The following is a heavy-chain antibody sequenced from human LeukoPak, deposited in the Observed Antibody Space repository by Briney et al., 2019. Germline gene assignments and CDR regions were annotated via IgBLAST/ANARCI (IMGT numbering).Heavy chain of an antibody. CDR2: INPNSGGT. CDR3: AIIPIFYQLLLRRHSYMDV. V-gene: IGHV1-2*02. J-gene: IGHJ6*03. CDR1: GYTFTGYY. D-gene: IGHD2-2*01. Sequence: RASVKVSCKASGYTFTGYYMHWVRQAPGQGLEWMGWINPNSGGTNYAQKFQGRVTMTRDTSISTAYMELSRLRSDDTAVYYCAIIPIFYQLLLRRHSYMDVWGKGTTVTVSS.